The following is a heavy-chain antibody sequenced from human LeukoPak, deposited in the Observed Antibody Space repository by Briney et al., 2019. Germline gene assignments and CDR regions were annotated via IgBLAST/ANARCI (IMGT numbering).Heavy chain of an antibody. D-gene: IGHD2-21*01. CDR1: GGSISSHY. J-gene: IGHJ4*02. CDR2: LFYSGST. CDR3: ATVAVIRDVTYFGD. Sequence: PSETLSLTCTVSGGSISSHYWIWIRQPPGKGLEWIAYLFYSGSTDYNPSLESRVTISVDTSKNQFSLKLRSVTAADTAVYYCATVAVIRDVTYFGDGGQRTLVTVSS. V-gene: IGHV4-59*11.